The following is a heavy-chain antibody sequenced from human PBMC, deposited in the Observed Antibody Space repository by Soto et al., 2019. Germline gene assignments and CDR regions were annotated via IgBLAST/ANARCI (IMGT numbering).Heavy chain of an antibody. V-gene: IGHV3-23*01. Sequence: PGGSLRLSCAASGFTFSSYAMSWVRQAPGKGLEWVSAISGSGGSTYYADSVKGRFTISRDNSKNTLYLQMNSLRAEDTAVYYCAKDFQYMEQLVQGFEYWGQGTLVTVSS. CDR2: ISGSGGST. J-gene: IGHJ4*02. CDR1: GFTFSSYA. CDR3: AKDFQYMEQLVQGFEY. D-gene: IGHD6-6*01.